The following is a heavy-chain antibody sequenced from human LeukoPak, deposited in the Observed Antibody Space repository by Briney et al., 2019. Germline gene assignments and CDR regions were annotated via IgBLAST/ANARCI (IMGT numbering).Heavy chain of an antibody. D-gene: IGHD2-2*01. V-gene: IGHV3-9*01. CDR3: AKGGIVVVPAAMAFDI. J-gene: IGHJ3*02. CDR2: ISWNSGSI. CDR1: GFTFDDYA. Sequence: GGCLRLSCAASGFTFDDYAMHWVRQAPGKGLEWVSGISWNSGSIGYADSVKGRFTISRDNAKNSLYLQMNSLRAEDTALYYCAKGGIVVVPAAMAFDIWGQGTMVTVSS.